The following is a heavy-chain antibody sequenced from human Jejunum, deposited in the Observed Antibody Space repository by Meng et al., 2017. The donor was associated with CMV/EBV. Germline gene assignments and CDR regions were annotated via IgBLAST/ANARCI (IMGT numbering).Heavy chain of an antibody. D-gene: IGHD1-26*01. V-gene: IGHV2-5*02. CDR2: IYRGDDK. CDR1: GFSSSTRGKG. Sequence: LKESGPPGVKPTQTLTLTGVFSGFSSSTRGKGVGWIRQPPGKALEWLALIYRGDDKRYSPSINSRLTIAKDTSKNEVVLTLTNMGPIDTGTYYCAHFVGGYYPSRPDYWGQGTLVTVSS. CDR3: AHFVGGYYPSRPDY. J-gene: IGHJ4*02.